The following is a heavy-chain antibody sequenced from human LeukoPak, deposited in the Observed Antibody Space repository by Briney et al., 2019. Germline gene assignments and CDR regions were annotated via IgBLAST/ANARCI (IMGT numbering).Heavy chain of an antibody. CDR3: AFRRGYGVND. Sequence: GGSLRLSCEASGFTFTNYAMSWVRQAPGKGLRWVSAISGAGGTTYYADSVKGRFTISRDNSKNTLYLQMDSLRAEDTAVYYCAFRRGYGVNDWGQGTLVTVSS. CDR2: ISGAGGTT. V-gene: IGHV3-23*01. J-gene: IGHJ4*02. D-gene: IGHD5/OR15-5a*01. CDR1: GFTFTNYA.